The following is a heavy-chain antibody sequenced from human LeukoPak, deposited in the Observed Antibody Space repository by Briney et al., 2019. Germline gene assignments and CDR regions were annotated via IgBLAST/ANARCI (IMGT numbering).Heavy chain of an antibody. CDR2: ISYDGSNK. D-gene: IGHD3-22*01. V-gene: IGHV3-30-3*01. CDR1: GFTFSSYA. CDR3: ARVSYDSSGYYYDY. J-gene: IGHJ4*02. Sequence: GRSLRLSCAASGFTFSSYAMHWVRQAPGKGLEWVAVISYDGSNKYYADSVKGRFTISRDNSKNTLYLQMNSLRAEDTAVYYCARVSYDSSGYYYDYWGQRTLVTVSS.